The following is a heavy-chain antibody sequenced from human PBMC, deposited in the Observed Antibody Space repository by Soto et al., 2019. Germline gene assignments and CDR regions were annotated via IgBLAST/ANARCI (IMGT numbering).Heavy chain of an antibody. J-gene: IGHJ3*02. V-gene: IGHV3-30-3*01. D-gene: IGHD2-15*01. CDR3: VRETQIVMVVVPTPGSPGAFDM. CDR2: VSHDGVNK. Sequence: QMQLVESGGGVVQPGRSLRLSCAASGFSFRNYNLHWVRQAPGKGLEWVAVVSHDGVNKHYAESVKGRLSISRDSSRDTLYLQMNSLRPEDTAVYYCVRETQIVMVVVPTPGSPGAFDMWGQGTMDTVSS. CDR1: GFSFRNYN.